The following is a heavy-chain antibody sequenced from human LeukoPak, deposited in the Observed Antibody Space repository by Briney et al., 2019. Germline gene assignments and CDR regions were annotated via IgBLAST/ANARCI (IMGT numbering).Heavy chain of an antibody. CDR3: ARDRNNFWTGFYPLLDC. CDR2: IYYSGST. J-gene: IGHJ4*02. CDR1: GGSISSSSYY. V-gene: IGHV4-39*02. Sequence: SETLSLTCTVSGGSISSSSYYWGWIRQPPGKGLEWIGSIYYSGSTYYNPSLKSRVTISVDTSKNQFSLKLSSVTAADTAVYYCARDRNNFWTGFYPLLDCWGQGTLVTVSS. D-gene: IGHD3/OR15-3a*01.